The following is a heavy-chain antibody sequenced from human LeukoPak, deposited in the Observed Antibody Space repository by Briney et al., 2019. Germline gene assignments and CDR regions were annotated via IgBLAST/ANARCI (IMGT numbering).Heavy chain of an antibody. J-gene: IGHJ4*02. CDR2: LSGSGGST. D-gene: IGHD6-19*01. CDR1: GFTFSSYA. V-gene: IGHV3-23*01. Sequence: PGGSLRLSCAASGFTFSSYAMSWVRKAPGKGLEWVSALSGSGGSTYYADPVKGRFTISRDNSKNTLYLQMNSLRAEDTAVYYCAKEPIAVAGTGFDYWGQGTLVTVSS. CDR3: AKEPIAVAGTGFDY.